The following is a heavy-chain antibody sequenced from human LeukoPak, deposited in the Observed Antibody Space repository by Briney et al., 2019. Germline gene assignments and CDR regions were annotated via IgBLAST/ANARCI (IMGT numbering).Heavy chain of an antibody. D-gene: IGHD2/OR15-2a*01. CDR1: GGSISSGGYS. CDR2: IYHSGST. J-gene: IGHJ4*02. V-gene: IGHV4-30-2*01. CDR3: ASQLSPGIGYFDY. Sequence: SQTLSLTCAVSGGSISSGGYSWSWLRQPPGKGLEWIGYIYHSGSTYYNPSLKSRVTISVDRSKNQFSLKLSSVTAADTAVYYCASQLSPGIGYFDYWGQGTLVTVSS.